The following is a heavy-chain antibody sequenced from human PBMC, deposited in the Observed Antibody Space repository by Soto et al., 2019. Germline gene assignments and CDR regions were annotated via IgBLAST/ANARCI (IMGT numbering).Heavy chain of an antibody. CDR3: AREVVVGYYYYGMDV. CDR1: GYTFTGYY. J-gene: IGHJ6*02. D-gene: IGHD2-2*01. CDR2: INPNSGGT. Sequence: ASVKVSCKASGYTFTGYYMHWVRQAPGQGLEWMGWINPNSGGTNYAQKFQGWVTMTRDTSISTAYMELSRLRSDDTAVYYCAREVVVGYYYYGMDVWSQGTTVTVSS. V-gene: IGHV1-2*04.